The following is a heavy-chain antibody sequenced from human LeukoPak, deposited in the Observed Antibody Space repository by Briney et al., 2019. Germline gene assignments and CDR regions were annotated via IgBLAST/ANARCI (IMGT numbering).Heavy chain of an antibody. D-gene: IGHD1-26*01. CDR2: INPNSGGT. CDR1: GYTFTGYY. J-gene: IGHJ6*02. Sequence: ASVKVSCKASGYTFTGYYMHWVRRAPGQGLEWMGWINPNSGGTNYAQKFQGRVTMTRDTSISTAYMELSRLRSDDTAVYYCARDNGSYSHYGMDVWGQGTTVTVSS. CDR3: ARDNGSYSHYGMDV. V-gene: IGHV1-2*02.